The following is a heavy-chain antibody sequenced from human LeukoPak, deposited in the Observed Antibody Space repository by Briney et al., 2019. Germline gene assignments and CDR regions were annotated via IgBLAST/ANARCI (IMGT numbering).Heavy chain of an antibody. CDR3: ASDEGNYFDY. CDR2: ISSSGGTI. V-gene: IGHV3-48*03. Sequence: GGSLRLSCAASGFSFSIYEMNWVRQAPGKGLEWISYISSSGGTIYYADSVKGRFTISRDNARNSLFLQMNSLRAEDTAIYYCASDEGNYFDYWGQGTLVTVSS. J-gene: IGHJ4*02. CDR1: GFSFSIYE.